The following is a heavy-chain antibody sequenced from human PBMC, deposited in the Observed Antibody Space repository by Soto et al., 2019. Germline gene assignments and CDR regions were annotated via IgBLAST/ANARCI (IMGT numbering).Heavy chain of an antibody. J-gene: IGHJ4*02. CDR1: GFTFSNYG. D-gene: IGHD2-21*01. CDR2: IWYDGNNK. V-gene: IGHV3-33*01. CDR3: ARGLHSLFDY. Sequence: QVQLVESGGGVVQPGGSLRLSCAASGFTFSNYGMHWVRQAPGKGLEWVAVIWYDGNNKYYADSVKGRFTISRDNSNNPLYVQMTSLRAEYTAVYYCARGLHSLFDYWGQGTLVTVSS.